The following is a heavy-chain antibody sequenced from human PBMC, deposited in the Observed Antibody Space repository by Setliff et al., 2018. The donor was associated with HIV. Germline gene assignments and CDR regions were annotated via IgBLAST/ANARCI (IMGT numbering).Heavy chain of an antibody. CDR1: GFTFSSYW. CDR2: INNDGSRT. J-gene: IGHJ4*02. V-gene: IGHV3-74*01. D-gene: IGHD3-10*01. Sequence: PGESLRLSCAASGFTFSSYWMHWVRQAPGKGLVWVSCINNDGSRTNYADSVKGRLTVSRDNAQNTLYLQMTSLRAEDTAVYYCVTDLESRPYYNLDFWGQGIMVTVSS. CDR3: VTDLESRPYYNLDF.